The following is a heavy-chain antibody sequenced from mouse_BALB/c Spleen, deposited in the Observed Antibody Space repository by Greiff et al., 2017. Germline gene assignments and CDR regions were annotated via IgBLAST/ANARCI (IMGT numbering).Heavy chain of an antibody. Sequence: EVQLQESGGGLVKPGGSLKLSCAASGFTFSSYAMSWVRQTPEKRLEWVASISSGGSTYYPDSVKGRFTISRDNARNILYLQMSSLRSEDTAMYYCARGPYYGSDWYFDVWGAGTTVTVSS. CDR2: ISSGGST. J-gene: IGHJ1*01. D-gene: IGHD1-1*01. CDR3: ARGPYYGSDWYFDV. CDR1: GFTFSSYA. V-gene: IGHV5-6-5*01.